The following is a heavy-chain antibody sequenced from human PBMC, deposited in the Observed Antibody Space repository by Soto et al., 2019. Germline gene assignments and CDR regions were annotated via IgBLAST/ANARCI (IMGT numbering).Heavy chain of an antibody. CDR1: GGTFSSYA. D-gene: IGHD1-26*01. Sequence: GASVKVSCKASGGTFSSYAISWVRQAPGQGLEWMGGIIPIFGTANYAQKFQGRVTITAEESTSTAYMELSSLRSEDTAVYYCASGTRRRWLLSRDYWGQGTLFTVSS. CDR3: ASGTRRRWLLSRDY. CDR2: IIPIFGTA. V-gene: IGHV1-69*13. J-gene: IGHJ4*02.